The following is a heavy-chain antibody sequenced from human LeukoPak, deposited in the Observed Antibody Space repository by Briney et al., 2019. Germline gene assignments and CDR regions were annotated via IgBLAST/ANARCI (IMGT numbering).Heavy chain of an antibody. V-gene: IGHV3-30-3*01. J-gene: IGHJ4*02. CDR3: ARDKIVGATNFDY. Sequence: GGSLRLSCAPSGFTFNDYAMHWVRQAPGKGPEWVAVISYDGSNKYYADSVKGRFTTSRDNAKNSLYLQMNSLRAEDTAVYYCARDKIVGATNFDYWGQGTLVTVSS. CDR2: ISYDGSNK. D-gene: IGHD1-26*01. CDR1: GFTFNDYA.